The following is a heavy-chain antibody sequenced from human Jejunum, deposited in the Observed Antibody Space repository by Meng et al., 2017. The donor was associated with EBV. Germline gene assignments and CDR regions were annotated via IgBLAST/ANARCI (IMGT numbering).Heavy chain of an antibody. D-gene: IGHD6-19*01. CDR2: LNPSTTYI. V-gene: IGHV1-46*01. CDR3: AREQAGTYQFDY. J-gene: IGHJ4*02. Sequence: QVELVQSGAGVKKPGASVRVSCKGSGYTFTKYLIHWVRQAPGQGLEWMGILNPSTTYIEYAQKFRGRVTMTKDTSTSTVYMELSSLKSEDTAVYYCAREQAGTYQFDYWGQGSLVTVSS. CDR1: GYTFTKYL.